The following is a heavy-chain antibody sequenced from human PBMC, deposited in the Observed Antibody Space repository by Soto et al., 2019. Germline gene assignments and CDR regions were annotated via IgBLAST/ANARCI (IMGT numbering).Heavy chain of an antibody. V-gene: IGHV1-18*01. CDR1: GYTFTSYG. CDR2: ISVYSGNT. CDR3: ARTDSSGYYIYPVEY. J-gene: IGHJ4*02. Sequence: QVQLVQSGAEVKKPGASVKVSCKASGYTFTSYGITWVRQAPGQGLEWMGWISVYSGNTNYAQNLQGRVTMTTDTSTSTDYMDLRSLRSDDTAVYYCARTDSSGYYIYPVEYWGQGTLVTVSS. D-gene: IGHD3-22*01.